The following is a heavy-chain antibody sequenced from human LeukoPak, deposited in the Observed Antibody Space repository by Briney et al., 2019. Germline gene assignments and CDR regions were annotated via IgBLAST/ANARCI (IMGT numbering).Heavy chain of an antibody. CDR1: GGTFSSYA. D-gene: IGHD2-2*01. J-gene: IGHJ3*02. CDR3: AHSKTGYCSSTSCSPGAFDI. Sequence: ASVKVSCKASGGTFSSYAISWMRQAPGQGLEWMGGIIPIFGTANYAQKFQGRVTITADESTSTAYMELSSLRSEDTAVYYCAHSKTGYCSSTSCSPGAFDIWGQGTMVTVSS. V-gene: IGHV1-69*01. CDR2: IIPIFGTA.